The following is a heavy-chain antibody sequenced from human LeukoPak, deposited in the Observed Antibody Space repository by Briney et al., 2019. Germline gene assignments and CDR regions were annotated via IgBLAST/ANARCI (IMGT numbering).Heavy chain of an antibody. D-gene: IGHD3-3*01. CDR2: IIPILGIA. CDR1: GGTFSSYA. V-gene: IGHV1-69*04. CDR3: AGLFWSGYSWDLYYFDY. Sequence: SVKVSCKASGGTFSSYAISWVRQAPGQGLEWMGRIIPILGIANYAQKFQGRVAITADKSTSTAYMELSSLRSEDTAVYYCAGLFWSGYSWDLYYFDYWGQGTLVTVSS. J-gene: IGHJ4*02.